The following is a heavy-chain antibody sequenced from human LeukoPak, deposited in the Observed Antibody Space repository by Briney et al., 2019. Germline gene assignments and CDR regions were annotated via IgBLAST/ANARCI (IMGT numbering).Heavy chain of an antibody. Sequence: GGSLRLSCAGSGFTLHDHAMHWVRQPPGKGLEWVSSISGSGSYIYYAESVKGRFTISRDNTENALYLQMNSLRAEDTAVYYCARAPVAGPSLIDYWGQGNLVTVSS. CDR1: GFTLHDHA. J-gene: IGHJ4*02. CDR2: ISGSGSYI. D-gene: IGHD2-21*01. V-gene: IGHV3-21*01. CDR3: ARAPVAGPSLIDY.